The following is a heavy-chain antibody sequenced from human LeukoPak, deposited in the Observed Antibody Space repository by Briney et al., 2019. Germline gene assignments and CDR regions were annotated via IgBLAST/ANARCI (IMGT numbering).Heavy chain of an antibody. Sequence: GGSLRLSCAASGFTFGTYSMTWVRQAPGKGLEWVSVFYVDGTTYYSDSVKGRFTISRDNSKNTVYLQMNSLRADDTAMYYCARDFSYRTYDYWGQGTPVTVSS. CDR3: ARDFSYRTYDY. J-gene: IGHJ4*02. CDR2: FYVDGTT. V-gene: IGHV3-66*01. CDR1: GFTFGTYS. D-gene: IGHD3-10*01.